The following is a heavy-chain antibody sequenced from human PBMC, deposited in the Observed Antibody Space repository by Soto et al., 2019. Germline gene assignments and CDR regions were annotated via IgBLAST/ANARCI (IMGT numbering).Heavy chain of an antibody. D-gene: IGHD2-15*01. J-gene: IGHJ4*02. V-gene: IGHV3-23*01. CDR3: AKRRGAGGHFDY. CDR2: ISGSGGST. Sequence: GGSLRLSCAASGFAFSTYAMTWVRQAPGKGLEWVSVISGSGGSTHYADSVRGRFTISRDNSKNTLSLQMNSLTAEDTAVYFCAKRRGAGGHFDYWGQGALVTVSS. CDR1: GFAFSTYA.